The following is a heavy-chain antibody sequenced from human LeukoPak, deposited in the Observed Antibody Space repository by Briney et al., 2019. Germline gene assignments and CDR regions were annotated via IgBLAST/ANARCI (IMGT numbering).Heavy chain of an antibody. Sequence: SETLSLTCTVSGGSISSYYWSWIRQPPGKGLEWIGYIYYSGSTNYNPSLKSRVTISVDTSKNQFSLKLSSVTAADTAVYYCARHLRSPGFDLWGRGTLVTVSS. CDR2: IYYSGST. J-gene: IGHJ2*01. V-gene: IGHV4-59*01. CDR3: ARHLRSPGFDL. CDR1: GGSISSYY.